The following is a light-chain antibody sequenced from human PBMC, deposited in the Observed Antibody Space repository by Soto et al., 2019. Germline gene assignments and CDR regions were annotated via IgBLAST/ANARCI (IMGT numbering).Light chain of an antibody. J-gene: IGKJ2*01. CDR1: QDINNY. Sequence: DIQMTQSPSSLSASVGDRVTITCQASQDINNYLNWHHQKPGKTPKLLIYDASNLETGVPLRFSRSGSGTDLIFTISSLQPEDIATYYCQQYDKLPYTFGQGNKLENK. CDR2: DAS. V-gene: IGKV1-33*01. CDR3: QQYDKLPYT.